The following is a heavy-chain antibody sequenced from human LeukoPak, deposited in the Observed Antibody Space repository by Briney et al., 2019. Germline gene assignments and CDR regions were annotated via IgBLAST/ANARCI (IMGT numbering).Heavy chain of an antibody. CDR2: IIPIFGTA. V-gene: IGHV1-69*13. CDR3: ARDRSVAGGIDY. Sequence: ASVKVSCKASGGTFSSYAISWVRQAPGQGPEWMGGIIPIFGTANYAQKFQGRVTITADESTSTAYMELSSLRSEDTAVYYCARDRSVAGGIDYWGQGTLVTVSS. D-gene: IGHD3-16*01. J-gene: IGHJ4*02. CDR1: GGTFSSYA.